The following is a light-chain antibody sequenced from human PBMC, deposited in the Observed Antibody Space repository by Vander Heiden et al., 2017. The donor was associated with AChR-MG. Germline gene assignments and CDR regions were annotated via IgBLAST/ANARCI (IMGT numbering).Light chain of an antibody. Sequence: QSALTQPASVSGSPGQSITISCTGTSSDVGSYNLVSWYQQHPGKVPKLMIYEVSKRPSGVSNRFSGSKSGNTASLTISGLQAEDEADYYCCSYAGSSTFDVVFGGGTKLTVL. CDR2: EVS. V-gene: IGLV2-23*02. J-gene: IGLJ2*01. CDR3: CSYAGSSTFDVV. CDR1: SSDVGSYNL.